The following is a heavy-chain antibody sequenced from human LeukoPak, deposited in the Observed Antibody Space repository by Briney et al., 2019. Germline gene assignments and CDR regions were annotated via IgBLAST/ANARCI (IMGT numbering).Heavy chain of an antibody. J-gene: IGHJ3*02. Sequence: GGSLRLSCAASGFTFSSYAMHWVRQAPGKGLEWVAVISYHGSNKHYADSVKGRFTISRDNSKNTLYLQMNSLRAEDTAVYYCARGHHRIAVASSHFDIWGQGTMVTVSS. CDR3: ARGHHRIAVASSHFDI. D-gene: IGHD6-19*01. CDR1: GFTFSSYA. CDR2: ISYHGSNK. V-gene: IGHV3-30*04.